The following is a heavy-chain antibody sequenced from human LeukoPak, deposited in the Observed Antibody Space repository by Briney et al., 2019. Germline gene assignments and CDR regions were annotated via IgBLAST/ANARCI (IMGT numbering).Heavy chain of an antibody. CDR1: GGSISSSSYY. CDR2: IYYRVSN. D-gene: IGHD2-2*01. J-gene: IGHJ3*02. V-gene: IGHV4-39*07. Sequence: SSETLCVSCTVPGGSISSSSYYSGWIRQPPGKGLGWLGCIYYRVSNYYNPSLKGRVTISVDTSKNQFSLKLSSVTAADTAVYYCASRWGKYCSSTSCLPPGSAFDIWGQGTMVTVSS. CDR3: ASRWGKYCSSTSCLPPGSAFDI.